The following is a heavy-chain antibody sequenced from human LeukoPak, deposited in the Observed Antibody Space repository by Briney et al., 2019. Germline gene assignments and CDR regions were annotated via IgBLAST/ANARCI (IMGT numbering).Heavy chain of an antibody. J-gene: IGHJ4*02. CDR3: ARDEWLAGFDY. Sequence: GASVKVSCKASGYTFIGYFMHWVRQAPGQGLEWMGWISAYNGNTNYAQKLQGRVTMTTDTSTSTAYMELRSLRSDDTAVYYCARDEWLAGFDYWGQGTLVTVSS. CDR2: ISAYNGNT. D-gene: IGHD6-19*01. CDR1: GYTFIGYF. V-gene: IGHV1-18*04.